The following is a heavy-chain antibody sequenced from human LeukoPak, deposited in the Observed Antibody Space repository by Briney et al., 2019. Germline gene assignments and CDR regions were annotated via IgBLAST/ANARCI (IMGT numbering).Heavy chain of an antibody. CDR2: IYSGGST. Sequence: PGGSLRLSCAASGFTVSSNYISCVRQAPGDGLEWVLVIYSGGSTYYAASVKGRFTTSRDNSKNTLYLQMNSLRAEDTAVYYCARVVSGSSPFDSWGQGTLVTVSS. J-gene: IGHJ5*01. V-gene: IGHV3-66*02. D-gene: IGHD5/OR15-5a*01. CDR3: ARVVSGSSPFDS. CDR1: GFTVSSNY.